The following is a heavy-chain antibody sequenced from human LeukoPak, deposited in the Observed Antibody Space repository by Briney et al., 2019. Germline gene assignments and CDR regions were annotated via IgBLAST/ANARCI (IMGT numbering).Heavy chain of an antibody. V-gene: IGHV3-21*01. CDR1: GFSFSYQG. CDR3: ARDYITMVRGVTPAGDY. Sequence: GGSLRLSCAGSGFSFSYQGMTWVRQAPGKGLEWVSSIGTSNSDRYYADSVKGRFTISRDNAKNSLYLQMNSLRAEDTAVYYCARDYITMVRGVTPAGDYWGQGTLVTVSS. J-gene: IGHJ4*02. CDR2: IGTSNSDR. D-gene: IGHD3-10*01.